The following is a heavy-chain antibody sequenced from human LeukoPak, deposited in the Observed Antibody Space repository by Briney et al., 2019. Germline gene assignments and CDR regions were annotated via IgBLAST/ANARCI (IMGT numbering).Heavy chain of an antibody. CDR3: VRESRPGGAMGLYHNLDY. V-gene: IGHV3-7*01. CDR1: GFTFSDFW. Sequence: PGGSLRLSCAGSGFTFSDFWMTWVRQTPGKGLEWVANIKEDGTEKNLVDSVKGRFTISRDNTKNLLFLEINNLRGDDTAIYYCVRESRPGGAMGLYHNLDYWGQGTLVAVSS. J-gene: IGHJ4*02. D-gene: IGHD1-1*01. CDR2: IKEDGTEK.